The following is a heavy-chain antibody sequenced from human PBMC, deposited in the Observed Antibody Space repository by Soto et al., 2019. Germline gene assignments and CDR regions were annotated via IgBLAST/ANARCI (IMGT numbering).Heavy chain of an antibody. CDR2: TYYSAGT. Sequence: SETLSLTCNVSGGSVSSSSYYWGWIRQAPGKGLEWIVSTYYSAGTYYNPSLKSRITTSMDASKNQFSLTVTSVTAADTAIYYCARHASRGYSSSWYFEDWGQGTPVTVSS. CDR3: ARHASRGYSSSWYFED. CDR1: GGSVSSSSYY. J-gene: IGHJ4*02. D-gene: IGHD6-13*01. V-gene: IGHV4-39*01.